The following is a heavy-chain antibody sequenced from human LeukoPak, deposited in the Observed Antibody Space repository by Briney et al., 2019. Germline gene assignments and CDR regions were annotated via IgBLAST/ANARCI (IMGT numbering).Heavy chain of an antibody. J-gene: IGHJ1*01. V-gene: IGHV3-30*18. CDR3: AKDTLYSYGPLEYFQH. D-gene: IGHD5-18*01. CDR1: GSTFSSYG. Sequence: GGSLRLSCAASGSTFSSYGMHWVRQAPGKGLEWVAVISYDGSNKYYADSVKGRFTISRDNSKNTLYLQMNSLRAEDTAVYYCAKDTLYSYGPLEYFQHWGQGTLVTVSS. CDR2: ISYDGSNK.